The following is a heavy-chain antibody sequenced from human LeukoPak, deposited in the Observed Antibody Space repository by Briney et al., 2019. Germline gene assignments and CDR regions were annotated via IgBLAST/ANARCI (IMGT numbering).Heavy chain of an antibody. D-gene: IGHD3-10*01. CDR3: ARDSGRFDVFDI. J-gene: IGHJ3*02. V-gene: IGHV3-64*01. CDR1: GFTFSSYA. Sequence: GGSLRLSCAASGFTFSSYAMHWVRQAPGKGLEYVSAISSNGGSTSYANSVKGRFTISRDNSKNTLHLQMGSLRAEDMAVYYCARDSGRFDVFDIWGQGTMVTVSS. CDR2: ISSNGGST.